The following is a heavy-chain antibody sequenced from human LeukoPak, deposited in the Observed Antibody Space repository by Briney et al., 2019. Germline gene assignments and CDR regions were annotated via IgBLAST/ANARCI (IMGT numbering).Heavy chain of an antibody. CDR2: INPSGGST. CDR1: GYTFTNYY. J-gene: IGHJ4*02. D-gene: IGHD3-3*01. Sequence: ASVKVSCKASGYTFTNYYMHWVRQAPGQGLEWMGIINPSGGSTSYAQKFQGRVTITADESTSTAYMELSSLRSEDTAVYYCASRFFDYWGQGTLVTVSS. V-gene: IGHV1-46*01. CDR3: ASRFFDY.